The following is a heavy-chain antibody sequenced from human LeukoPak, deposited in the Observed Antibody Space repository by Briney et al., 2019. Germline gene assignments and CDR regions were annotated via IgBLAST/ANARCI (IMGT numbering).Heavy chain of an antibody. V-gene: IGHV3-49*03. J-gene: IGHJ4*02. Sequence: GGSLRLSCTASGFTFGDYAMSWFRQAPGKGLEWVGFIGSKAYGGTTEYAASVKGRFTISRDDSKSIAYLQMNSLKTEDTAVYYCTRGGYYDSSGKDYDYWGQGTLVTVSS. D-gene: IGHD3-22*01. CDR1: GFTFGDYA. CDR3: TRGGYYDSSGKDYDY. CDR2: IGSKAYGGTT.